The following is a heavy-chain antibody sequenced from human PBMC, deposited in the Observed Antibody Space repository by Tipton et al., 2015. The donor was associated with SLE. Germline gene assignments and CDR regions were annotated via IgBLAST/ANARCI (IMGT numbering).Heavy chain of an antibody. CDR2: ISHSRTT. J-gene: IGHJ6*03. CDR1: GGSISSSSYY. V-gene: IGHV4-39*07. CDR3: ARGVAGYFYYCYLDV. Sequence: TLSLTCTVSGGSISSSSYYWSWVRQSPGKGLEWIGEISHSRTTNYNPSLKSRVSMSLDTSTNQFSLRLSSVTAADTAVYYCARGVAGYFYYCYLDVWGKGTTVTIPS.